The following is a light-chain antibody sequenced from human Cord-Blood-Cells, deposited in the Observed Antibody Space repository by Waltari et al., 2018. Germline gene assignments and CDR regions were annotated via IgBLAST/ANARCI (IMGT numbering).Light chain of an antibody. CDR3: QQYNNWPRT. Sequence: EIVMTQSPATLSVSPGERAPPSCSASQSVSSNLAWYQQKPGQAPRLLIYGASTRATGIPARFSGSGSGTEFTLTISSLQSEDFAVYYCQQYNNWPRTFGQGTKVEIK. V-gene: IGKV3-15*01. CDR1: QSVSSN. J-gene: IGKJ1*01. CDR2: GAS.